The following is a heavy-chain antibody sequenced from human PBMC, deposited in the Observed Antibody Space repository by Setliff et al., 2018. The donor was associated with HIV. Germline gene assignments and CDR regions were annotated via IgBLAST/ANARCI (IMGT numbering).Heavy chain of an antibody. CDR3: ARAISPQYYGHSGYYLA. J-gene: IGHJ5*02. CDR2: IDTSGST. D-gene: IGHD3-22*01. V-gene: IGHV4-61*02. CDR1: GGSISSGSYY. Sequence: PSETLSLTCTVSGGSISSGSYYWSWIQQPAGKGLEWIGRIDTSGSTNYNPSLKSRFTISVDPSKNHFSLKLNAVTAADTAVYYCARAISPQYYGHSGYYLAWGQGTLVTVSS.